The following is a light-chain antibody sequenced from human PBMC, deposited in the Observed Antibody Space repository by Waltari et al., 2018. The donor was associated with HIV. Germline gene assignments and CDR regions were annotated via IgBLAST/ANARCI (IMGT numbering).Light chain of an antibody. J-gene: IGLJ3*02. CDR3: QSYDSRLSAWV. V-gene: IGLV1-40*01. CDR1: NPNIGSTYD. CDR2: ANN. Sequence: QSVLTQPPSVSGAPGQRVTISCTGSNPNIGSTYDFTRYQLLPGKAHKLLIYANNNRPSGVPDRFSASKSGASASLAITGLQAEDEADYSCQSYDSRLSAWVFGGGTKVTVL.